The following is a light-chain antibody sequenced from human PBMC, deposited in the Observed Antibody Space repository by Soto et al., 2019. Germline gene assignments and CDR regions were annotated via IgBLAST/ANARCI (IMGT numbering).Light chain of an antibody. CDR1: QDVRND. CDR2: TIS. V-gene: IGKV1-6*01. Sequence: AVQMTQSPASLSASVGDRVTITCRASQDVRNDLGWNQQKPGQAPKLLIYTISTLQSGVPSRFSGSGSGTDFTLTISSRQPEDSAPYYCLQDASYPYTFRQGTNLEI. CDR3: LQDASYPYT. J-gene: IGKJ2*01.